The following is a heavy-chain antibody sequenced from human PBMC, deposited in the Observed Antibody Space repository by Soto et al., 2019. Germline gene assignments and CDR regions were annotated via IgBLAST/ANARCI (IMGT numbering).Heavy chain of an antibody. CDR1: GFTFSSYA. Sequence: QVQLVESGGGVVQPGRSLRLSCAASGFTFSSYAMHWVRQAPGKGLGWVAVISYDGSNKYYADSVKGRFTISRDNSKNTLYLQMNSLRAEDTAVYYCARDSHSSGYYYHYYYGMDVWGQGTTVTVSS. J-gene: IGHJ6*02. CDR3: ARDSHSSGYYYHYYYGMDV. V-gene: IGHV3-30-3*01. D-gene: IGHD3-22*01. CDR2: ISYDGSNK.